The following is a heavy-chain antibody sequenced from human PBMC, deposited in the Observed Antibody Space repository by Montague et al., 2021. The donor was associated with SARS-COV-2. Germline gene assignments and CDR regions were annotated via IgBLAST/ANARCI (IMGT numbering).Heavy chain of an antibody. CDR2: IYYSGST. D-gene: IGHD5-12*01. V-gene: IGHV4-59*01. CDR1: GGSISSYY. Sequence: SKTLSLTCTVSGGSISSYYWNWIRQSPGKGLEWIGYIYYSGSTKYNPSLKSRVTISVDTSKSQMSLRLNSVTAADTAVYYCAGERGRFWHFDLRGRGTLVTVSS. J-gene: IGHJ2*01. CDR3: AGERGRFWHFDL.